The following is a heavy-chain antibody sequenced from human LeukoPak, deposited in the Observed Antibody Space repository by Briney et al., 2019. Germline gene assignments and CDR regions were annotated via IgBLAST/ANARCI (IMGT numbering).Heavy chain of an antibody. CDR2: IIPIFGTA. J-gene: IGHJ4*02. D-gene: IGHD3-9*01. CDR3: ARDPAPYYDILTGLDY. Sequence: ASVKVSCKASGGTFSSYAINLVRQARGLGRECMGRIIPIFGTANYAQKFQGRVTITADKSTSTAYMALSSLTSEDTAVYYCARDPAPYYDILTGLDYWGQGTLVTVSS. V-gene: IGHV1-69*06. CDR1: GGTFSSYA.